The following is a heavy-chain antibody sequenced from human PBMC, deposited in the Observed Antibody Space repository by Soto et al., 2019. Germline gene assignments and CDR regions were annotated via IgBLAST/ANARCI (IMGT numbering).Heavy chain of an antibody. CDR1: GVTVGNNY. D-gene: IGHD4-17*01. CDR3: ARNVPVTALGY. CDR2: TYSGGDT. J-gene: IGHJ4*02. Sequence: EVRLVESGGGLVQPGGSLRLSCADSGVTVGNNYMSWVRQAPGKGLEWVSVTYSGGDTRYADSVKGRFTMSRDSPKNPVYLQMDSLRAEDTALYFCARNVPVTALGYWGQGSLVTVSS. V-gene: IGHV3-66*01.